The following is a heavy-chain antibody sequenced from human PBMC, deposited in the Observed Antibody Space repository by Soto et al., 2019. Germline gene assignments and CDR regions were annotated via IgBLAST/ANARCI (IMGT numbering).Heavy chain of an antibody. J-gene: IGHJ5*02. V-gene: IGHV1-69*01. D-gene: IGHD2-15*01. Sequence: QVQLVQSGAEVKKPGSSVKVSCKASGGTFSISTISWVRQAPGQGLEWMGGSANSAQTFQGRLTVTADESTSTVYLELSSLTSEDTAVNYCAREGPPDIAWFAPWGQGTLVSVSS. CDR2: SA. CDR1: GGTFSIST. CDR3: AREGPPDIAWFAP.